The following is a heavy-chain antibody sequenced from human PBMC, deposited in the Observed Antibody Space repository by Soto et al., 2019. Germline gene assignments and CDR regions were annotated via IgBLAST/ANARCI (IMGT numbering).Heavy chain of an antibody. V-gene: IGHV4-59*08. CDR3: ARHGRYCSSTSCYGPTQYYFDY. CDR2: IYYSGST. CDR1: GGSISSYY. J-gene: IGHJ4*02. D-gene: IGHD2-2*01. Sequence: SETLSLTCTVSGGSISSYYWSWIRQPPGKGLEWIGYIYYSGSTNYNPSLKSRVTISVDTSKNQFSLKLSSVTAADTAVYYCARHGRYCSSTSCYGPTQYYFDYWGQGTLVTVSS.